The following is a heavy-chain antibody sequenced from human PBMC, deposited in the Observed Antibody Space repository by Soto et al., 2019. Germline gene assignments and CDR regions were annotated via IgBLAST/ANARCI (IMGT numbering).Heavy chain of an antibody. D-gene: IGHD3-22*01. J-gene: IGHJ4*02. V-gene: IGHV4-31*03. CDR3: ARDQLRHSYYYDSSGPFDY. CDR1: RGSNVIGSCD. Sequence: PSETLCLSSTVSRGSNVIGSCDWRWNRKHPGQRLEWIGYIYYSGSTYYNPSLKSRVTISVDTSKNQFSLELSSVTAADTAVYYCARDQLRHSYYYDSSGPFDYWGQGTLVTVSS. CDR2: IYYSGST.